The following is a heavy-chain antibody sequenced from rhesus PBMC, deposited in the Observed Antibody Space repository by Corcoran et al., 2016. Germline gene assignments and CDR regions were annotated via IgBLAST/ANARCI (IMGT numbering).Heavy chain of an antibody. D-gene: IGHD3-3*01. CDR2: ISYGGST. Sequence: QLQLQESGPGLVKPSETLSLTCAVSGYSISSGYGWSWIRQPPGKGLGWIGYISYGGSTSYNPSLKSRVTISRDTSKNQFSLELSSVTAADTAVYYCARDLISGGYFDYWGQGVLVTVSS. J-gene: IGHJ4*01. CDR1: GYSISSGYG. V-gene: IGHV4-122*02. CDR3: ARDLISGGYFDY.